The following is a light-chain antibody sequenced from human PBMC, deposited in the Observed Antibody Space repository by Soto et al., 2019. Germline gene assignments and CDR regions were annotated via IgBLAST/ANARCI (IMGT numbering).Light chain of an antibody. J-gene: IGLJ2*01. V-gene: IGLV1-40*01. CDR3: QSYESSRSGLDVV. CDR1: SSNIGAGYD. Sequence: QSVLTQPPSVSGAPGQRVTISCTGSSSNIGAGYDVHWYQQLPGTAPKLLIYGNSNRPSGVPDRISGSKSGTSASLAITGLQAEDEADYYCQSYESSRSGLDVVFGGGTKLTVL. CDR2: GNS.